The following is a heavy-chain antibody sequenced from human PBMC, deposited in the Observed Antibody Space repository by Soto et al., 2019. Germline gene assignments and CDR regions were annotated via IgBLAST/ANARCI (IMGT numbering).Heavy chain of an antibody. V-gene: IGHV4-34*01. CDR3: ARGQYYDILTGYYH. CDR1: GGSFSGYY. CDR2: INHSGST. D-gene: IGHD3-9*01. J-gene: IGHJ5*02. Sequence: QVQLQQWGAGLLKPSETLSLTCAVYGGSFSGYYWSWIRQPPGKGLEWIGEINHSGSTNYNPSLKSRVTISVDTCKNQFSLKLSSVTAADTAVYYCARGQYYDILTGYYHWGQGTLVTVSS.